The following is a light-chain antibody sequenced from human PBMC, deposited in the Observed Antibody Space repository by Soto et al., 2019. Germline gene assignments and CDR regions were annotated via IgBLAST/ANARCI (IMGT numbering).Light chain of an antibody. CDR3: QQYKDWPT. V-gene: IGKV3-15*01. CDR2: GAS. J-gene: IGKJ1*01. Sequence: DIVMTQSPATLSLSPAESATLSCRASQSPSTNLAWYQQKPGQAPRLLIYGASTRATGIPTRLYGSGSGTKFTLTISSLQSEDFAVYYCQQYKDWPTFGQGTKVYIK. CDR1: QSPSTN.